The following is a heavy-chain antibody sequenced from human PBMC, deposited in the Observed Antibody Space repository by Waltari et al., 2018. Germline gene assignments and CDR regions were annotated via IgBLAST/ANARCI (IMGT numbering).Heavy chain of an antibody. J-gene: IGHJ4*02. V-gene: IGHV1-2*06. CDR3: ARVSTPFQPYYFDY. CDR1: GYTCTGYY. Sequence: QVQLVPSGAEVKKPGASVKVSCKASGYTCTGYYIHSVRPAPGPGLGWLGRVNPNSGGTNYAQKFQGRVTMTRDTAISTAYMELSRLGSDDTAVYYCARVSTPFQPYYFDYWGQGTLVTVSS. CDR2: VNPNSGGT.